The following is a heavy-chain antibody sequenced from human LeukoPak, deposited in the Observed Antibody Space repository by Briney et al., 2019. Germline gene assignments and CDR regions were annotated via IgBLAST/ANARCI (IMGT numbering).Heavy chain of an antibody. CDR2: ISYDGSNK. V-gene: IGHV3-30*03. CDR1: GFTFSSYG. J-gene: IGHJ6*02. Sequence: GRSLRLSCAASGFTFSSYGMHWVRQAPGKGLEWVAVISYDGSNKYYADSVKGRFTISRDNSKNTLYLQMNSLRAEDTAVYYCARDLGIAVAGKYSGMDVWGQGTTVTVSS. CDR3: ARDLGIAVAGKYSGMDV. D-gene: IGHD6-19*01.